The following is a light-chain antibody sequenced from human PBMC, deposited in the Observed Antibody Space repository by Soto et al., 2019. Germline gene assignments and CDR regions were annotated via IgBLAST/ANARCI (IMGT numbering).Light chain of an antibody. V-gene: IGKV3-11*01. J-gene: IGKJ2*01. CDR2: DAS. CDR3: QQRSNWPPKYT. Sequence: EIVLTQSPATLSLSPGERATLSCRASQSVSSYLAWYQQKPGQAPRLLIYDASNRATGIPARFSGSGSGTDFTLTIRSLEPEDFAVYYCQQRSNWPPKYTFGQSTNLEIK. CDR1: QSVSSY.